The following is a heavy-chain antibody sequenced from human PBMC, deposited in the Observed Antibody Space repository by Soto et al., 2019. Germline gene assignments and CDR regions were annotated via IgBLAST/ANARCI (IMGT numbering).Heavy chain of an antibody. D-gene: IGHD6-13*01. Sequence: SETLSLTCTVSGGSVSSGSYYWSWIRQPPGKGLEWIGYIYYSGSTNYNPSLKSRVTISVDTSKNQSSLKLSSVTAADTAVYYCARDPGIAAAGVFDYWGQGTQVTVSS. V-gene: IGHV4-61*01. CDR3: ARDPGIAAAGVFDY. J-gene: IGHJ4*02. CDR2: IYYSGST. CDR1: GGSVSSGSYY.